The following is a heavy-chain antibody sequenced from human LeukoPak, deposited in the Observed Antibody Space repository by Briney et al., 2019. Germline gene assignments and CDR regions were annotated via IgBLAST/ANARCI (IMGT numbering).Heavy chain of an antibody. J-gene: IGHJ4*02. Sequence: RAGGSLRLSCAASGFTFSSYSMNWVRQAPGKGLEWVSYISSSSSTIYYADSVKGRFTISRDNAKNSLYLQMNSLRAEDTAVYYCARAPRLAVAGTEFDYWGQGTLVTVSS. D-gene: IGHD6-19*01. CDR3: ARAPRLAVAGTEFDY. CDR1: GFTFSSYS. V-gene: IGHV3-48*01. CDR2: ISSSSSTI.